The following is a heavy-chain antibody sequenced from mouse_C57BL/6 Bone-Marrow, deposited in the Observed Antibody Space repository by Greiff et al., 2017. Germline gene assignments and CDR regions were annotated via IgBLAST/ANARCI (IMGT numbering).Heavy chain of an antibody. Sequence: EVQLQQSGAELARPGASVKLSCKASGYTFTSYGISWVKQRTGQGLEWIGYINPNNGGTSYNQKFKGKATLTVNKSSSTAYMELRSLTSEDSAVYYCARSRRLLLRYGAMDYWGQGTSVTVSS. CDR2: INPNNGGT. D-gene: IGHD1-1*01. V-gene: IGHV1-22*01. CDR3: ARSRRLLLRYGAMDY. CDR1: GYTFTSYG. J-gene: IGHJ4*01.